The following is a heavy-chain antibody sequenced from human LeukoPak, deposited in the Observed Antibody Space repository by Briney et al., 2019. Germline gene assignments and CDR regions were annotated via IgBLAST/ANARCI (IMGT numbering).Heavy chain of an antibody. CDR3: ARVAIVGVTLAY. D-gene: IGHD1-26*01. CDR1: GYTFSSYA. J-gene: IGHJ4*02. CDR2: INAGNGHT. Sequence: ASVKVSCKASGYTFSSYAMHWVRQAPGQRLEWMGWINAGNGHTKYSQKFQGRVTITRDTSASTAYMELSSLRSEDTAMYYYARVAIVGVTLAYWGQGTLVTVSS. V-gene: IGHV1-3*01.